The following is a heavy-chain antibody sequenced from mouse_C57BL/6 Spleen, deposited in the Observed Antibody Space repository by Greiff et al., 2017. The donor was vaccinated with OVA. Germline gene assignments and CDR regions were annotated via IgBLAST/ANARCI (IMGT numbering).Heavy chain of an antibody. CDR2: IYPGSGST. Sequence: QVQLQQPGAELVKPGASVKMSCKASGYTFTSYWITWVKQRPGQGLEWIGDIYPGSGSTNYNEKFKSKATLTVDTSSSPAYMQLSSLTSEASAVYCCLIYYGNYEDFAYWGQGTTLTVSS. V-gene: IGHV1-55*01. D-gene: IGHD2-1*01. CDR1: GYTFTSYW. CDR3: LIYYGNYEDFAY. J-gene: IGHJ2*01.